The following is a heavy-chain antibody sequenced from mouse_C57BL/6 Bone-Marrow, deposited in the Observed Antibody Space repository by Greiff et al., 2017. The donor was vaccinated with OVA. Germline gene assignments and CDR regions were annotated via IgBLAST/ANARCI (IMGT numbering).Heavy chain of an antibody. J-gene: IGHJ1*03. Sequence: VQLQQSGPELVKPGASVKISCKASGYSFTGYYMNWVKQSPEKSLEWIGEINTSTGGTTYNQKFKDKATMTVDKSSSTAYMQLKSLTSEDSAVYYFARPPHYYGSSYWYFDVWGTGTPVTVSS. V-gene: IGHV1-42*01. CDR3: ARPPHYYGSSYWYFDV. D-gene: IGHD1-1*01. CDR1: GYSFTGYY. CDR2: INTSTGGT.